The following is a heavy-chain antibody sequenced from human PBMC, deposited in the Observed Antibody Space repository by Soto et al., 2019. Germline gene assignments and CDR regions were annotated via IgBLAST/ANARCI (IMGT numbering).Heavy chain of an antibody. D-gene: IGHD3-22*01. CDR1: GYTLTELS. CDR2: FDPEEGET. V-gene: IGHV1-24*01. CDR3: ATLGGLYYYDSSGYYHAFDI. J-gene: IGHJ3*02. Sequence: ASVKVSCKVSGYTLTELSMHWVRQAPGKGLEWMGGFDPEEGETIYAQKFQGRVTMTEDKSTDTAYMELSSLRSEDTAVYYCATLGGLYYYDSSGYYHAFDIWGQGTMVTVSS.